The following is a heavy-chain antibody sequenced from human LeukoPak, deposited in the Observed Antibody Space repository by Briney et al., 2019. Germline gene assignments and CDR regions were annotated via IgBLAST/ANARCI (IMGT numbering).Heavy chain of an antibody. CDR1: GGSFSGYY. Sequence: SETLSLTCSVYGGSFSGYYWSWIRQPPGKGLEWIGEINHSGSTNYNPSLKSRITISVDTSKNQFSLKLSSVTAADTAVYYCARSRGYSYGTTFLDYWGQGTLVTVSS. V-gene: IGHV4-34*01. J-gene: IGHJ4*02. CDR3: ARSRGYSYGTTFLDY. D-gene: IGHD5-18*01. CDR2: INHSGST.